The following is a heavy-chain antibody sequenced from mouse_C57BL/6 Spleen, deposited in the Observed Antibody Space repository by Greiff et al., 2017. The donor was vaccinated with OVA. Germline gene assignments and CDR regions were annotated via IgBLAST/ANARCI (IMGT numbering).Heavy chain of an antibody. Sequence: EVKVEESGGGLVQPGGSLSLSCAASGFTFTDYYMSWVRQPPGKALEWLGFIRNKANGYTTEYSASVKGRFTISRDNSQSILYLQMNARRAEDSATYYCARWAICYYGSSYSWDFDVWGTGTTVTVSS. CDR2: IRNKANGYTT. D-gene: IGHD1-1*01. J-gene: IGHJ1*03. V-gene: IGHV7-3*01. CDR3: ARWAICYYGSSYSWDFDV. CDR1: GFTFTDYY.